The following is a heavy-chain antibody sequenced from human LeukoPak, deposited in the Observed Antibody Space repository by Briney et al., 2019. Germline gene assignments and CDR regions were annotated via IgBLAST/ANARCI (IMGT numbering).Heavy chain of an antibody. D-gene: IGHD3-22*01. CDR3: ARAGVYYYDSSAYYPNWFDP. V-gene: IGHV1-18*01. Sequence: ASVKVSCKASGYTFTSYGISWVRQAPGQGLEWMGWISAYNGNTNYAQKLQGRVTMTTDTSTSTAYMELRSLRSDDTAVYYCARAGVYYYDSSAYYPNWFDPWGQGTLVTVSS. J-gene: IGHJ5*02. CDR1: GYTFTSYG. CDR2: ISAYNGNT.